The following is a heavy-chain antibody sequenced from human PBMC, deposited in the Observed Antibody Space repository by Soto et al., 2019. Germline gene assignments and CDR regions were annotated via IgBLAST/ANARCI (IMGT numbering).Heavy chain of an antibody. CDR3: AKEKSSETLGVVIYYFDY. CDR1: GFTFSSYG. J-gene: IGHJ4*02. D-gene: IGHD3-3*01. CDR2: ISYDGSNK. Sequence: GGSLRLSCAASGFTFSSYGMHWVRQAPGKGLEWVAVISYDGSNKYYADSVKGRFTISRDNSKNTLYLQMNSLRAEDTAVYYCAKEKSSETLGVVIYYFDYWGQGTLVTVSS. V-gene: IGHV3-30*18.